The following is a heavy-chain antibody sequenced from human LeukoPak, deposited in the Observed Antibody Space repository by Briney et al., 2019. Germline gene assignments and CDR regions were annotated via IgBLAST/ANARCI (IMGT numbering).Heavy chain of an antibody. CDR3: ARDLAATKAFDI. D-gene: IGHD2-15*01. V-gene: IGHV1-18*04. CDR1: GYTFTSYY. CDR2: ISAYNGNT. J-gene: IGHJ3*02. Sequence: ASVKVSCKASGYTFTSYYMHWVRQAPGQGLEWMGWISAYNGNTNYAQKLQGRVTMTTDTSTSTAYMELRSLRSDDTAVYYCARDLAATKAFDIWGQGTMVTVSS.